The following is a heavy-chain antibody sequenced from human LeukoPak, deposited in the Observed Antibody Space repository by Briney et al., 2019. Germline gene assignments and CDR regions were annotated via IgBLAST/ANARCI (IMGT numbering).Heavy chain of an antibody. D-gene: IGHD1-26*01. CDR3: TRWEWESYYYYGMDV. J-gene: IGHJ6*02. CDR2: IRSKAYGGTT. Sequence: GGSLRLSCAASGFTFSSYAMSWFRQAPGKGLEWVGFIRSKAYGGTTEYAASVKGRFTISRDDSKSIAYLQMNSLKTEDTAVYYCTRWEWESYYYYGMDVWGQGTTVTVSS. CDR1: GFTFSSYA. V-gene: IGHV3-49*03.